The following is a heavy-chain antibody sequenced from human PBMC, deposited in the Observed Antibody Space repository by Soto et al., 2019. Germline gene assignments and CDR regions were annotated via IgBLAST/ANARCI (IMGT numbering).Heavy chain of an antibody. V-gene: IGHV3-48*01. CDR1: GFTFSSYS. CDR2: ISSSSSII. J-gene: IGHJ4*02. CDR3: ARDREGDGYNFDY. Sequence: EVQLVESGGGLVQPGGSLRLSCAASGFTFSSYSMNWVRQAPGKGLEWVLYISSSSSIIHYADSVKGRFTISRDKAKNSLNLQMNSLRADDTAVYYCARDREGDGYNFDYWGQGTLVTVSS. D-gene: IGHD6-25*01.